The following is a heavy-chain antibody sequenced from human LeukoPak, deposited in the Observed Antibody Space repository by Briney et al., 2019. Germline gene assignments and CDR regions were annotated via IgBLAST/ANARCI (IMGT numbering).Heavy chain of an antibody. V-gene: IGHV3-49*03. CDR2: IRSKAYGGTT. J-gene: IGHJ4*02. CDR3: TRGGAYYYDSSGYYYADY. Sequence: GGSLRLSCTASGFTFGDYAMSWFRQAPGKGLEWVGFIRSKAYGGTTEYAASVKGRFTMSRDDSKTIAYLQMNSLKTEDAALYYCTRGGAYYYDSSGYYYADYWGQGTLVTVSS. D-gene: IGHD3-22*01. CDR1: GFTFGDYA.